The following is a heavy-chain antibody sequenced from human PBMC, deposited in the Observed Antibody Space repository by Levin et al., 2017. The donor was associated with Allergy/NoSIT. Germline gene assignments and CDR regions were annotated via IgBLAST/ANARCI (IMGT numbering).Heavy chain of an antibody. V-gene: IGHV1-3*04. CDR2: IDTATNDT. CDR3: ARDSSQHKNNWYYFDF. D-gene: IGHD1-20*01. J-gene: IGHJ4*02. Sequence: GESLKISCKASGYTFTNYALHWVRQAPGRGLEWMGWIDTATNDTKYSQTFQGRVSITRDTSANAAYMDLSSLRCEDTAVYYCARDSSQHKNNWYYFDFWGQGILVTVSS. CDR1: GYTFTNYA.